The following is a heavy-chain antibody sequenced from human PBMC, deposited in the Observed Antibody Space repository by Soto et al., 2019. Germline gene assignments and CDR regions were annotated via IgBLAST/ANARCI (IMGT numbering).Heavy chain of an antibody. Sequence: SETLSLTCTVSGGSITSYYWSWIRQPPGQGLEWVGYIFYSGITNYNPSLKSRVTISVDTSKNQFSLKLSSVTAPDTAVYYCARGGAPYNWFDPWCEGTMVTVSS. CDR2: IFYSGIT. J-gene: IGHJ5*02. CDR1: GGSITSYY. V-gene: IGHV4-59*01. CDR3: ARGGAPYNWFDP. D-gene: IGHD3-16*01.